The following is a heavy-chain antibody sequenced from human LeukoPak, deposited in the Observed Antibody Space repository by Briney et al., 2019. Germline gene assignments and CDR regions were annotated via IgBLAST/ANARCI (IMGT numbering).Heavy chain of an antibody. J-gene: IGHJ4*02. CDR2: ISGSGDTT. CDR3: AGIWGLSSSWPWGFEC. CDR1: GFTFSSYA. Sequence: PGGSLRLSCAASGFTFSSYAMSWVRQAPGKGLEWVSAISGSGDTTYYADSVKGRFTISRDPSKNTVYLEMSSLRAEDTAVYYCAGIWGLSSSWPWGFECWGQGTLVTVSS. V-gene: IGHV3-23*01. D-gene: IGHD6-6*01.